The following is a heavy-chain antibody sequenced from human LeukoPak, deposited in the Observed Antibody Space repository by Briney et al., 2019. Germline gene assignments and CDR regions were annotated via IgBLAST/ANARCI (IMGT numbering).Heavy chain of an antibody. V-gene: IGHV3-30*04. CDR2: LSYDGSNK. CDR1: GFTFSSYE. Sequence: GGSLRLSCAASGFTFSSYEMNWVRQAPGKGLQWLAFLSYDGSNKYYVDFVKGRFTISRDNSKNMLYLQMNSLRADDTAIYYCARDRDTDFDYWGQGTLVTVSS. CDR3: ARDRDTDFDY. J-gene: IGHJ4*02. D-gene: IGHD2-21*02.